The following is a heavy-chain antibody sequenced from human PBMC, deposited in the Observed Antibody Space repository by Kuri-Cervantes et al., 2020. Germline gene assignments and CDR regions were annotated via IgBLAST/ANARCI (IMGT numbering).Heavy chain of an antibody. CDR2: ISWDGGST. Sequence: GESLKISCAASGFIFDDYAMHWVRQAPGKGLEWVSLISWDGGSTYYAGPVKGRFTISRDDAKNSRYPQMNSLRAEDTAVYYCAREDCSSTSCYFDYWGQGTLVTVSS. CDR3: AREDCSSTSCYFDY. V-gene: IGHV3-43D*03. D-gene: IGHD2-2*01. CDR1: GFIFDDYA. J-gene: IGHJ4*02.